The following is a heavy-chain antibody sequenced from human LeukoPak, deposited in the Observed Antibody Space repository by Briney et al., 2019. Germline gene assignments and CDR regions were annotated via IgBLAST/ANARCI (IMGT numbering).Heavy chain of an antibody. D-gene: IGHD2-2*01. J-gene: IGHJ5*02. Sequence: SQTLSLTCAISGDIVSSNSVTWNWIRQSPSRGLEWLGRTYYRSTWYNDYALSVRGRITVNPDTSKNQFSLHLNSVTPEDTAVYYCARRPTQYDCFDPWGQGILVTVSS. V-gene: IGHV6-1*01. CDR2: TYYRSTWYN. CDR3: ARRPTQYDCFDP. CDR1: GDIVSSNSVT.